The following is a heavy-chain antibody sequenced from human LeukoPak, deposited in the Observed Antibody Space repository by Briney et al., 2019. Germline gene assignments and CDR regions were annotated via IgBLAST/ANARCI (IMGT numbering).Heavy chain of an antibody. V-gene: IGHV4-30-4*01. J-gene: IGHJ4*02. CDR1: GGSISSGDYY. D-gene: IGHD4-17*01. CDR2: IYYGGST. Sequence: SETLSLTCTVSGGSISSGDYYWSWIRQPPGKGLEWIGYIYYGGSTYYNPSLKSRVTISVDTSKNQFSLKLSSVTAADTAVYYCARDYGDYVFDYWGQGTLVTVSS. CDR3: ARDYGDYVFDY.